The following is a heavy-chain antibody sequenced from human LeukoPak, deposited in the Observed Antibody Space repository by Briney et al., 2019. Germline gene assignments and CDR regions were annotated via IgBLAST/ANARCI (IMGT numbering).Heavy chain of an antibody. D-gene: IGHD6-13*01. CDR3: ARERSSWTWRGAFDI. Sequence: SETLSLTCAVYGGSFSGYYWSWIRQPPGKGLEWIGEINHSGSTNYNPSLKSRVTISVDTSKNQFSLKLSSVTAADTAVYYCARERSSWTWRGAFDIWGQGTMVTVSS. CDR1: GGSFSGYY. V-gene: IGHV4-34*01. CDR2: INHSGST. J-gene: IGHJ3*02.